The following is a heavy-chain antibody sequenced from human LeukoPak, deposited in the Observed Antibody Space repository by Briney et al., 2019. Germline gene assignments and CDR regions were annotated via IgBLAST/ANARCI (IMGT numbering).Heavy chain of an antibody. V-gene: IGHV3-43*02. CDR1: GFTFDDYA. D-gene: IGHD2-2*01. CDR2: ISGDGGST. Sequence: GGSLRLSCAASGFTFDDYAMHWVRQAPGKGLEWVSLISGDGGSTYYADSVKGRFTISRDNSKNSLYLQMNSLRTEDTALYYCAKASQLLWGLYYYYYYMDVWGKGTTVTVSS. J-gene: IGHJ6*03. CDR3: AKASQLLWGLYYYYYYMDV.